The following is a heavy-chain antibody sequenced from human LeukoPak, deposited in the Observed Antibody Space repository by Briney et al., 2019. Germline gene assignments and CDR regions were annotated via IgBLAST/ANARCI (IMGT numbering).Heavy chain of an antibody. V-gene: IGHV3-7*01. D-gene: IGHD2-21*01. CDR1: GFSFSTYW. J-gene: IGHJ4*02. Sequence: PGGALRLSCAASGFSFSTYWMAWVRQAPGKGLEWVANINPGAGEKYYVDSVKGRFTISRDDAKTSLYLQMDNLRVEDTAVYSSARWGLAYTIDFWGQGTLVTVSS. CDR2: INPGAGEK. CDR3: ARWGLAYTIDF.